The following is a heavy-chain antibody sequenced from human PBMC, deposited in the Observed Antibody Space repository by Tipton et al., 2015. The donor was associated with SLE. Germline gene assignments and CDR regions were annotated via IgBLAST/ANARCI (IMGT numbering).Heavy chain of an antibody. CDR2: MNPNSGNS. CDR1: GYTFSTYD. CDR3: ARGRGAVAGRVNWFAP. V-gene: IGHV1-8*01. Sequence: QLVQSGPEVKKPGASVKVSCKASGYTFSTYDIDWVRQTTGQGLEWMGWMNPNSGNSGYAQKFQGRVTMTRNNSISTAYMELSSLKVEDPAVYCCARGRGAVAGRVNWFAPWGQGTLVTVPS. D-gene: IGHD6-19*01. J-gene: IGHJ5*02.